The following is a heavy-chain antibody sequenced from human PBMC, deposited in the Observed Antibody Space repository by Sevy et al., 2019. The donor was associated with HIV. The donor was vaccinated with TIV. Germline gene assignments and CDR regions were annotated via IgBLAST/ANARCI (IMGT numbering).Heavy chain of an antibody. J-gene: IGHJ4*02. CDR2: ISNDGSNK. CDR1: GFTFSSYG. V-gene: IGHV3-30*03. CDR3: ATGGHDFWSGYPYYFDY. Sequence: GESLKISCAASGFTFSSYGMHWVRQAPGKGLEWVAVISNDGSNKYYAESVKGRITISRDNSKNTLYLQMHSVWDEDKAVYYCATGGHDFWSGYPYYFDYWGQGTLVTVSS. D-gene: IGHD3-3*01.